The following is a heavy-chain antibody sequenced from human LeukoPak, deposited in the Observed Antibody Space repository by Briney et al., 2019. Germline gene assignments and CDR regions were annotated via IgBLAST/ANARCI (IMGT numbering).Heavy chain of an antibody. CDR3: AKSNTYYYGSGAPDH. CDR1: GYTFTGYY. V-gene: IGHV1-2*02. J-gene: IGHJ4*02. CDR2: INPNSGGT. Sequence: ASVKVSCKASGYTFTGYYMHWVRQAPGQGLEWMGWINPNSGGTNCAQKFQGRVTMTRDTSISTAYMELSRLRSDDTAVYYCAKSNTYYYGSGAPDHWGQGTLAIISS. D-gene: IGHD3-10*01.